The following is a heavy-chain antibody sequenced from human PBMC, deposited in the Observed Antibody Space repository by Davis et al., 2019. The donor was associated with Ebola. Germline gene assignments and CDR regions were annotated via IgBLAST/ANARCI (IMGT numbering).Heavy chain of an antibody. CDR1: GGSISRSY. Sequence: PSETLSLTCSVSGGSISRSYWSWIRQPAGKGLEWIGRVYTGGSTNYNPSLESRVTISVDASTNQFSLRLTSVTAADTAVYYCARLQWLAYYFDYWGQGSLVTVSS. CDR3: ARLQWLAYYFDY. D-gene: IGHD6-19*01. CDR2: VYTGGST. V-gene: IGHV4-4*07. J-gene: IGHJ4*02.